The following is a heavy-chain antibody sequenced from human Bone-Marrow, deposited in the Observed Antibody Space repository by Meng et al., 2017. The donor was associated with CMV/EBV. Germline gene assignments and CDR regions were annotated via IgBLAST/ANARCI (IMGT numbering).Heavy chain of an antibody. Sequence: GESLKISCAASGFTFSSYSMNWVRQAPGKGLEWVSSISSSSSYIYYADSVKGRFTISRDNAKNSLYLQMNSLRAEDTAVYYCARLGGGKYQLLYGSWEGNYFDYWGQGTLVTVSS. CDR1: GFTFSSYS. V-gene: IGHV3-21*01. CDR2: ISSSSSYI. J-gene: IGHJ4*02. CDR3: ARLGGGKYQLLYGSWEGNYFDY. D-gene: IGHD2-2*02.